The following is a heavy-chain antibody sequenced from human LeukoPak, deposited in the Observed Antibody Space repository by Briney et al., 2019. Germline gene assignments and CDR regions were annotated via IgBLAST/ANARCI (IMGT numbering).Heavy chain of an antibody. J-gene: IGHJ6*02. Sequence: GESLKISCKGSGYSFTSYWIGWVRQMPGKGLEWMGIIYPGDSDTRYSPSFQGQVTISADKSISTAYLQWSSLKASDTAMYYRARQVVAAPQYYYGMDVWGQGTTVTVSS. CDR1: GYSFTSYW. V-gene: IGHV5-51*01. CDR3: ARQVVAAPQYYYGMDV. CDR2: IYPGDSDT. D-gene: IGHD2-15*01.